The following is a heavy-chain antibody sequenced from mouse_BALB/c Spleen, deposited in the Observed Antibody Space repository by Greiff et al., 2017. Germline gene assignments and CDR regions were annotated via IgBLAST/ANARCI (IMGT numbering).Heavy chain of an antibody. J-gene: IGHJ3*01. CDR3: AREKIYYGT. D-gene: IGHD1-1*01. V-gene: IGHV3-6*02. Sequence: EVKLMESGPGLVKPSQSLSLTCSVTGYSITSGYYWNWIRQFPGNKLEWMGYISYDGSNNYNPSLKNRISITRDTSKNQFFLKLNSVTTEDTATYYCAREKIYYGTWGQGTLVTVSA. CDR1: GYSITSGYY. CDR2: ISYDGSN.